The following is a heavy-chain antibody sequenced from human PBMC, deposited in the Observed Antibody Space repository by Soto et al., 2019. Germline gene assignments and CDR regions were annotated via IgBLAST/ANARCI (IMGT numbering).Heavy chain of an antibody. V-gene: IGHV3-53*01. CDR3: GRGPPVGISTS. CDR1: GFNVSSNY. J-gene: IGHJ4*02. Sequence: EVQLVESGGGLIQPGGSLRLSCAASGFNVSSNYMSWVRQAPGKGLEWLSVIYSGGSTYYAESVKGRFTISRDNSKNTLILQMNALRGEDTAVYYSGRGPPVGISTSWGQGTLVTVAS. CDR2: IYSGGST. D-gene: IGHD2-2*01.